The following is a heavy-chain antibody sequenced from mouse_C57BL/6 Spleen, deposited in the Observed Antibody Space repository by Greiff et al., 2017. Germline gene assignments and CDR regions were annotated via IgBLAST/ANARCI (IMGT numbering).Heavy chain of an antibody. CDR3: ARGGYGNYGFDY. J-gene: IGHJ2*01. V-gene: IGHV1-26*01. CDR1: GYTFTDYY. D-gene: IGHD2-1*01. CDR2: INPNNGGT. Sequence: VQLQQSGPELVKPGASVKISCKASGYTFTDYYMNWVKQSHGKSLEWIGDINPNNGGTSYNQKFKGKATLTVDKSSSTAYMELRSLTSEDSAVYYCARGGYGNYGFDYWGQGTTLTVSS.